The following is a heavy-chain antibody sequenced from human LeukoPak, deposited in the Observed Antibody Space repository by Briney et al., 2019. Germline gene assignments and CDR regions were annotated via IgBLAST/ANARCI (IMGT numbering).Heavy chain of an antibody. CDR1: SVSISRTTYY. J-gene: IGHJ3*02. V-gene: IGHV4-61*02. Sequence: SETLSLTCTVSSVSISRTTYYWSWIRQPAGKGLEWIGRIYTSGSTNYNPSLKSRVTMSVDTSKNQFSLKLSSVTAADTAVYYCARDGIPDAFDIWGQGTMVTVSS. CDR3: ARDGIPDAFDI. CDR2: IYTSGST. D-gene: IGHD5-18*01.